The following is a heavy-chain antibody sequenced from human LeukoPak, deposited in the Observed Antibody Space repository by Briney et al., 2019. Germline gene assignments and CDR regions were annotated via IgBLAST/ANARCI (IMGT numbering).Heavy chain of an antibody. Sequence: GGSLRLSCAASGFTFSNYWMHWVRHAPGKGLVWVSLIYSGGSTYYADSVKGRFTISRDNSKNTLYLQMNSLRAEDTAVYYCARGYSGSYYVDYWGQGTLVTVSS. D-gene: IGHD1-26*01. CDR3: ARGYSGSYYVDY. V-gene: IGHV3-66*01. CDR2: IYSGGST. J-gene: IGHJ4*02. CDR1: GFTFSNYW.